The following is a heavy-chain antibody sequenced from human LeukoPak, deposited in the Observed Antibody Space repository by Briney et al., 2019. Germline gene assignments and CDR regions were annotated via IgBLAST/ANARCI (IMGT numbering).Heavy chain of an antibody. J-gene: IGHJ3*02. Sequence: GGSLRLSCAASGFTFSSYGMHWVRQAPGKGLEWVAVISYDGSNKYYADSVKGRFTISRDNSKNTLYLQMNSLRAEDTAVYYCAKVLGEWLRLGAFDIWGQGTMVTVSS. CDR1: GFTFSSYG. CDR2: ISYDGSNK. D-gene: IGHD5-12*01. V-gene: IGHV3-30*18. CDR3: AKVLGEWLRLGAFDI.